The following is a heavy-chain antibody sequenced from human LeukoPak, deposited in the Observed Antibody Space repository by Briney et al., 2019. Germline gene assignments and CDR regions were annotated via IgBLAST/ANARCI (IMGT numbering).Heavy chain of an antibody. Sequence: GGSLRLSCAASGFSFSSYNMNWVRQAPGKGLEWVSSITSSSSYIYYADSVKGRFTISRDNAKNSLYLQMDSLRAEDTAVYYCARDLYGDYAIDYWGQGTLVTVSS. CDR3: ARDLYGDYAIDY. CDR1: GFSFSSYN. CDR2: ITSSSSYI. D-gene: IGHD4-17*01. V-gene: IGHV3-21*06. J-gene: IGHJ4*02.